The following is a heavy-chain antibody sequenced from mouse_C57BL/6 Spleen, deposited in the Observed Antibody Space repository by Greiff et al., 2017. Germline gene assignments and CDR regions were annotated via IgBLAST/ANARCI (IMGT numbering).Heavy chain of an antibody. V-gene: IGHV5-4*03. CDR3: GRGGPYPFAY. J-gene: IGHJ3*01. Sequence: EVMLVESGGGLVKPGGSLKLSCAASGFTFSSYAMSWVRQTPEKRLEWVATISDGGSYTYYPDNVKGRFTISRDNAKNNLYLQMSHLKSEDTAMYCCGRGGPYPFAYWGQGTLVTVSA. CDR1: GFTFSSYA. CDR2: ISDGGSYT. D-gene: IGHD2-10*01.